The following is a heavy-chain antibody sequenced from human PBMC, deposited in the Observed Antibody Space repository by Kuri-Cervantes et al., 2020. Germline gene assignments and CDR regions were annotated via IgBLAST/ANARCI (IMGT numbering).Heavy chain of an antibody. CDR1: GFTFSSYG. V-gene: IGHV3-33*08. CDR2: IWYDGSDK. Sequence: GESLKISCVASGFTFSSYGMHWVRQAPGKGLEWVAVIWYDGSDKYYADSVKGRFTISRDNSKNTLYLHMNSLRAEDTAVYYCARKGLDYFYYYMDVWGKGTTVTVSS. CDR3: ARKGLDYFYYYMDV. J-gene: IGHJ6*03.